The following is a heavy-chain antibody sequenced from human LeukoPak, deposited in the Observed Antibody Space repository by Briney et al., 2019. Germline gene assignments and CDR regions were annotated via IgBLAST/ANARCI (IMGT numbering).Heavy chain of an antibody. V-gene: IGHV1-2*02. CDR2: INPNNGGT. CDR3: ARRHYDSGSYDH. CDR1: GYTFSVYY. Sequence: ASVKVSCKASGYTFSVYYMHWVRQAPGQGLEWMGWINPNNGGTNYAQKFQGRVTMTTDTSTSTAYMELRSLRSDDTAVYYCARRHYDSGSYDHWDQGTLVTVSS. D-gene: IGHD3-10*01. J-gene: IGHJ4*02.